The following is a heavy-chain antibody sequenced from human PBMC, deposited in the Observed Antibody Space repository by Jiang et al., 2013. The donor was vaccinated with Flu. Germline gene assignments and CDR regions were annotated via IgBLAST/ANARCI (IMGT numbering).Heavy chain of an antibody. Sequence: GAEVKKPGVIVKISCKASGYTFTDYYMHWVQQAPGQGLEWMGWIDANSGGTKYAQKFQGRVTMTRDTSISTAYMDLSGLRPDDTAVYYCTTISALVLSFVVPQFWGQGSLVTVSS. D-gene: IGHD3-16*01. CDR3: TTISALVLSFVVPQF. V-gene: IGHV1-2*02. CDR1: GYTFTDYY. CDR2: IDANSGGT. J-gene: IGHJ4*02.